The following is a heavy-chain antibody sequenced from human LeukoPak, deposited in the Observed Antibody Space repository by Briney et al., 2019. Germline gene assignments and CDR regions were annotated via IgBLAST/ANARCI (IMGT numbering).Heavy chain of an antibody. Sequence: PGGSLRLSCATSGFIFSNYWMTWVRQVPGKGLEWVASISQDGTARTYLDSVKGRFTISRDNAKNSLYLQMNSLRAEDTAVYYCARSPFGPGAFDIWGQGTMVTVSS. CDR1: GFIFSNYW. CDR3: ARSPFGPGAFDI. V-gene: IGHV3-7*01. CDR2: ISQDGTAR. J-gene: IGHJ3*02. D-gene: IGHD3-10*01.